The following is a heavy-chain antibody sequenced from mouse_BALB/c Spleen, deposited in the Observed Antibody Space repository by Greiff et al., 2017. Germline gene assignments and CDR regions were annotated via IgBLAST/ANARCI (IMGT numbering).Heavy chain of an antibody. CDR3: TRDYYGSSYEYAMDY. V-gene: IGHV5-6-4*01. CDR2: ISSGGSYT. D-gene: IGHD1-1*01. Sequence: EVQLVESGGGLVKPGGSLKLSCAASGFTFSSYTMSWVRQTPEKRLEWVATISSGGSYTYYPDSVKGRFTISRDNAKNTLYLQMSSLKSEDTAMYYCTRDYYGSSYEYAMDYWGQGTSVTVSS. CDR1: GFTFSSYT. J-gene: IGHJ4*01.